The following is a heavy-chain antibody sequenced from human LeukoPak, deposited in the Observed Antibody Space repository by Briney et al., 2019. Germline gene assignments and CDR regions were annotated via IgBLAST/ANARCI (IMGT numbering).Heavy chain of an antibody. CDR1: GFTFSSYG. Sequence: GRSLRLSCAASGFTFSSYGMHWVRQAPGKGLEWVAVISYDGSNKYYADSVKGRFTISRDNSKNTLYLQMNSLRAEDTAVYYCAKTLYGSGRPNPRSYYYYGMDVWDQGTTVTVSS. D-gene: IGHD3-10*01. CDR3: AKTLYGSGRPNPRSYYYYGMDV. V-gene: IGHV3-30*18. CDR2: ISYDGSNK. J-gene: IGHJ6*02.